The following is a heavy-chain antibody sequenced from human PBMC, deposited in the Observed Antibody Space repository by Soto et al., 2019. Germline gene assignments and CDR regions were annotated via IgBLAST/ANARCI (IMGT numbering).Heavy chain of an antibody. CDR3: AGEGATSY. D-gene: IGHD1-26*01. CDR2: IYYSGST. CDR1: GGSISSYY. J-gene: IGHJ4*02. Sequence: SETLCLTCTVSGGSISSYYWSWIRQPPGKGLEWIGYIYYSGSTNYNPSLKSRVTISVDTSKNQFSLKLSSVTAAYTAVYYCAGEGATSYWGQGXLVTVS. V-gene: IGHV4-59*01.